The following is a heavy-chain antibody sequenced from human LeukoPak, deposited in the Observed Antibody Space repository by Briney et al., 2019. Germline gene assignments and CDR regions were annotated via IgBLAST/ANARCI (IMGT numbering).Heavy chain of an antibody. Sequence: SETLSLTCTVSGGSIGSYYWSWIRQPPGKGLEWIGYIYYSGSTNYNPSLKSRVTISVDTSKNQFSLRLSSVTAADTAVYYCALSDTAMVKGGFDYWGQGTLVTVFS. CDR1: GGSIGSYY. CDR2: IYYSGST. V-gene: IGHV4-59*01. CDR3: ALSDTAMVKGGFDY. D-gene: IGHD5-18*01. J-gene: IGHJ4*02.